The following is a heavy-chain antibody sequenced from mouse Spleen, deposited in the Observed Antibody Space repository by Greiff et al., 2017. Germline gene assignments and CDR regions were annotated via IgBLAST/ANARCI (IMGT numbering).Heavy chain of an antibody. CDR3: ARGGTDLDY. Sequence: EVKVVESGGGLVKPGGSLKLSCAASGFTFSSYAMSWVRQSPEKRLEWVAEISSGGSYTYYPDTVTGRFTISRDNAKNTLYLEMSSLRSEDTAMYYCARGGTDLDYWGQGTTLTVSS. J-gene: IGHJ2*01. V-gene: IGHV5-9-4*01. CDR2: ISSGGSYT. CDR1: GFTFSSYA. D-gene: IGHD4-1*01.